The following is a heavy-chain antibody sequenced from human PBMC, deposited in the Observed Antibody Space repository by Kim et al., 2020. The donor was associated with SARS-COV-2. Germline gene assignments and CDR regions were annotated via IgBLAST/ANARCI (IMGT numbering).Heavy chain of an antibody. CDR2: T. Sequence: TNYSPSLKSRVTISVDPSQSQFSLSLSSVTAADTAVYYCARAVDDDYFDYWGQGTLVTVSS. J-gene: IGHJ4*02. V-gene: IGHV4-59*01. CDR3: ARAVDDDYFDY. D-gene: IGHD1-1*01.